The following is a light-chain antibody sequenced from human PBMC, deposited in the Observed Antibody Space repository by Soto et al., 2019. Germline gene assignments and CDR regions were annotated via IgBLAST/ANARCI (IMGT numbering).Light chain of an antibody. CDR3: QQRSKWPPYT. V-gene: IGKV3-11*01. Sequence: EIVLTQSPATLSLSPGERATLSCRASQSVSSYLAWYQQKPGQAPRLLIYDASNRATGIPARFSGSGSGTDFTLTIRSLEPEDFAVYYCQQRSKWPPYTFGQGTKLEIK. CDR2: DAS. J-gene: IGKJ2*01. CDR1: QSVSSY.